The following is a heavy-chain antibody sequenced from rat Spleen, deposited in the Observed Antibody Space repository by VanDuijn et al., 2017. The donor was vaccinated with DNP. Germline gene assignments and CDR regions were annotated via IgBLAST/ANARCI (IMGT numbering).Heavy chain of an antibody. CDR3: ARQRWYYSGEGMDY. CDR1: GFTFSTYP. CDR2: ISTNGGST. D-gene: IGHD1-1*01. V-gene: IGHV5-46*01. Sequence: EVQLVESGGGLVQPGRSMKLSCAASGFTFSTYPMAWVRQAPTKGLEWVASISTNGGSTYYRDSVKGRFTISRDNAKSTLSLQMDSLRSEDTATYYCARQRWYYSGEGMDYWGQGVMVTVSS. J-gene: IGHJ2*01.